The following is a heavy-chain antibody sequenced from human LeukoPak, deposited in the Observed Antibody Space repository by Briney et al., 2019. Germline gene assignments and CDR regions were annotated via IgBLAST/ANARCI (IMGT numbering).Heavy chain of an antibody. V-gene: IGHV3-30*03. CDR3: ARVTRGGYDGYFDY. Sequence: PGGSLRLSCVASGFTFSSHGVHWVRQAPGKGLEWVAVISYDGSHRYYADSLKGRFTISRDNAKKSLYLQINSLRAEDTAVYYCARVTRGGYDGYFDYWGQGTLVTVSS. J-gene: IGHJ4*02. D-gene: IGHD5-12*01. CDR2: ISYDGSHR. CDR1: GFTFSSHG.